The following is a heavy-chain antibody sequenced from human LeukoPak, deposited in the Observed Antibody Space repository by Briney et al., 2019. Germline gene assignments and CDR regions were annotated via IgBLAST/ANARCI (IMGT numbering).Heavy chain of an antibody. V-gene: IGHV3-53*01. J-gene: IGHJ4*02. CDR3: AREASSGYSFDY. Sequence: GGSLRLSCAASGFTVSSNYMSWVRQAPGKGLEWVSVIYSGGSTHYADSVKGRFTISRDNSKNTLYLQMNSLRAEDTAVYYCAREASSGYSFDYWGQGTLVTVSS. CDR1: GFTVSSNY. CDR2: IYSGGST. D-gene: IGHD3-22*01.